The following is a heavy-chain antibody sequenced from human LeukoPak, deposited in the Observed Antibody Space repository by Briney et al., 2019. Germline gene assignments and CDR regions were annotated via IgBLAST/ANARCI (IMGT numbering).Heavy chain of an antibody. V-gene: IGHV4-39*07. J-gene: IGHJ4*02. CDR3: ARESPVYYYGSGSYHTTFDY. CDR1: GGSISSSSYY. D-gene: IGHD3-10*01. CDR2: IYYSGST. Sequence: SETLSLTCTVSGGSISSSSYYWGWIRQPPGKGLEWIGSIYYSGSTYYNPSLKSRVTISVDTSKNQFSLKLSSVTAADTAVYYCARESPVYYYGSGSYHTTFDYWGQGTLVTVSS.